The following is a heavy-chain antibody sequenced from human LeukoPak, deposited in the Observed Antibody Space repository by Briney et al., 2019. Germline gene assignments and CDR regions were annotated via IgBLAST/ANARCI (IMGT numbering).Heavy chain of an antibody. D-gene: IGHD3-10*01. Sequence: ASVKVSRKASGYTFTGYCVHWVRQAPGQGLEWMGWINPNSGGTKFAQKFQGRVTMTRDTSISTAYMELSRLRSDDTAVYYCARGITMVRGVIIPEYYFDYWGQGTLVTVSS. CDR1: GYTFTGYC. CDR2: INPNSGGT. J-gene: IGHJ4*02. V-gene: IGHV1-2*02. CDR3: ARGITMVRGVIIPEYYFDY.